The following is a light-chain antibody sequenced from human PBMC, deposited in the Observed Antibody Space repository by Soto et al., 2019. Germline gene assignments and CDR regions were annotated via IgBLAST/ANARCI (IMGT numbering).Light chain of an antibody. CDR3: QQYINRWT. J-gene: IGKJ1*01. Sequence: DIQMTQSPSTLSASVGDRVTITCRASQSISTWLAWYQQKPGKAPKLLIYKASSLESGVPPRFSGSGSGTEFTLTISSLQPDDSATYYCQQYINRWTFGQGTKVEIK. CDR1: QSISTW. V-gene: IGKV1-5*03. CDR2: KAS.